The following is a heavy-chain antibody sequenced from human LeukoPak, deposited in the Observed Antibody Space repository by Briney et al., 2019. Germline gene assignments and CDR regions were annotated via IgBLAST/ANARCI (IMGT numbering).Heavy chain of an antibody. Sequence: GESLKLSCKGSGYSFTSYWIGWVRQMPGKGLEWMGIIYPGDSDTRYSPSFQGQVTISADKSISTPYLQWSSLKVSDTAMYYCARPIYYYGSGSSYYFDYWGQGTLVTVSS. J-gene: IGHJ4*02. CDR2: IYPGDSDT. CDR3: ARPIYYYGSGSSYYFDY. V-gene: IGHV5-51*01. CDR1: GYSFTSYW. D-gene: IGHD3-10*01.